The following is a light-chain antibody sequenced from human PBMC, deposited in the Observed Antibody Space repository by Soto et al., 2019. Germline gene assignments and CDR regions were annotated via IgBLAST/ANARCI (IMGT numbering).Light chain of an antibody. V-gene: IGLV2-8*01. CDR3: SSYAGNNKRVV. J-gene: IGLJ2*01. Sequence: QSALTQPPSASGSPGQSVTISCTGTSSDVGGYNYVSWYQQHPGKAPKFIIYEVSKRPSGVPDRFSGSKSGNTASLTVSGLQAEDEADYYCSSYAGNNKRVVFGGGTKLTVL. CDR2: EVS. CDR1: SSDVGGYNY.